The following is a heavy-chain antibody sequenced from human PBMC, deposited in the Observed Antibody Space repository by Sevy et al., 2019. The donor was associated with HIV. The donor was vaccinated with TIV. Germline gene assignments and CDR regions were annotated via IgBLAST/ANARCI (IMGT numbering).Heavy chain of an antibody. CDR3: ARGGAGRQFDYYYYMDV. V-gene: IGHV4-59*01. CDR1: GVSITRSY. J-gene: IGHJ6*03. D-gene: IGHD6-6*01. CDR2: VYYTGKT. Sequence: SETLSLTCNVSGVSITRSYWNWIRQTPGKGLEWIAFVYYTGKTNSNPSLKGRVTVSLDTSKSQFSLKLGFVTAADTAVYYCARGGAGRQFDYYYYMDVWGKGTTVTVSS.